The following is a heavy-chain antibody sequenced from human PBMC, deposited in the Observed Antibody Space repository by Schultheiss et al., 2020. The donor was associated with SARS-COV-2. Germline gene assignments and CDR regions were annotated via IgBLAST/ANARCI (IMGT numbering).Heavy chain of an antibody. CDR1: CGSISSGDYY. D-gene: IGHD3-16*01. CDR3: ARDGGTTHFDY. V-gene: IGHV4-30-4*01. CDR2: IYYSGST. Sequence: SETLSLTCTVSCGSISSGDYYWSWIRQPPGKGLEWIGYIYYSGSTYYNPSLKSRVTISVDTSKNQFSLKLSSVTAADTAVYYCARDGGTTHFDYWGQGTLVTVSS. J-gene: IGHJ4*02.